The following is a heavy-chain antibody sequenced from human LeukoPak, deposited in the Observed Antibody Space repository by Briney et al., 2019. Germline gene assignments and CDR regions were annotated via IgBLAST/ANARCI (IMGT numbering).Heavy chain of an antibody. CDR3: AKKGATTGDFDY. Sequence: PGGSLRLSCAASGFTFSNFWMHWVRQAPGKGLVWVALIYGDGSFTRYADSVEGRFTISRDNAKNTVYLQMNSLRVEDTAVYYCAKKGATTGDFDYWGQGTLVTVSP. CDR1: GFTFSNFW. D-gene: IGHD1-26*01. CDR2: IYGDGSFT. J-gene: IGHJ4*02. V-gene: IGHV3-74*01.